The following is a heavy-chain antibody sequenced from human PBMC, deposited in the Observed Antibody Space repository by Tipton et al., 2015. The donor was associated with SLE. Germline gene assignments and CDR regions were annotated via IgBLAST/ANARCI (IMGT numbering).Heavy chain of an antibody. J-gene: IGHJ4*02. Sequence: LRLSCTVSDGSISDYYWTWIRQPAGEGLEWIGRIYASGSTNYNPSLRSRAAMSVDASKSHFSLKLSSVTAADTAVYYCARVAPTEVFDYWGQGTLVTVSS. D-gene: IGHD1-1*01. CDR1: DGSISDYY. CDR3: ARVAPTEVFDY. V-gene: IGHV4-4*07. CDR2: IYASGST.